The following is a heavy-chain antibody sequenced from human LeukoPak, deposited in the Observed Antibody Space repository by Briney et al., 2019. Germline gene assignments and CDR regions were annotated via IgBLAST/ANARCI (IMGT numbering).Heavy chain of an antibody. CDR1: GFTFSDRS. Sequence: GGSLRLSCVGSGFTFSDRSINWVRQAPGEGLEWVSYISGVGTYIDYADSVKGRFTISRDNAKNSLYLQMNSLRAEDTAVYYCARARDIVVVVAARPPNWFDPWGQGTLVTVSS. V-gene: IGHV3-21*01. J-gene: IGHJ5*02. CDR2: ISGVGTYI. D-gene: IGHD2-15*01. CDR3: ARARDIVVVVAARPPNWFDP.